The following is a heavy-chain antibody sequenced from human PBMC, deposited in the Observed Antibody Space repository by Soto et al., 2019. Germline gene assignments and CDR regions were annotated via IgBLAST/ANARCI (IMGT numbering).Heavy chain of an antibody. J-gene: IGHJ4*02. Sequence: QVQLQQWGAGLLKPSETLSLTCAVYGGSFSGYYWSWIRQPPGKGLEWIGEINHSGSTNYNPSLKSRVTRSVDTSKNQFSLKLSSVTAADTAVYYCARTSPGYSSSWYSFDYWGQGTLVTVSS. CDR3: ARTSPGYSSSWYSFDY. D-gene: IGHD6-13*01. CDR1: GGSFSGYY. V-gene: IGHV4-34*01. CDR2: INHSGST.